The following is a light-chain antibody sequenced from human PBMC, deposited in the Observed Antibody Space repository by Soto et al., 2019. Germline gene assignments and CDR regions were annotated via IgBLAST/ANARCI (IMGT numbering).Light chain of an antibody. CDR2: WTS. CDR1: QTLLDSSNNKAS. CDR3: QQYFNSPRT. J-gene: IGKJ1*01. V-gene: IGKV4-1*01. Sequence: DIVMTQSPDSLAVSLGERATINCKSSQTLLDSSNNKASLSWYQRKPGQPPKLLIYWTSTREFGVPDRFSGSGSGTDFTLTISSLQAEDVAVYYCQQYFNSPRTFGHGTKVEIK.